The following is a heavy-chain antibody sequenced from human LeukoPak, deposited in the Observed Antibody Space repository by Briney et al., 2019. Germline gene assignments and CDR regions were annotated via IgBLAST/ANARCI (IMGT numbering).Heavy chain of an antibody. Sequence: GGSLRLSCAASGFTFSNYGMSWVRQAPGKGLEWVSGISGSGGSTYYADSVRGRFTISRDNFKNTVSLQLNSLRAEDTAMYYCAKDDDWGRFNHWGQGTLVTVSS. CDR1: GFTFSNYG. CDR3: AKDDDWGRFNH. D-gene: IGHD3-16*01. V-gene: IGHV3-23*01. CDR2: ISGSGGST. J-gene: IGHJ1*01.